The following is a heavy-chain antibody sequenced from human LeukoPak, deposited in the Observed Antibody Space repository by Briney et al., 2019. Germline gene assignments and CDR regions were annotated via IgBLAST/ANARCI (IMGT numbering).Heavy chain of an antibody. CDR2: IWNDGTKK. Sequence: GRSQSLSCAPWRLLQRRFDELGLRQAPGKGLEWVAVIWNDGTKKYYEDSVKGRFTISRDDSKNMLHLQMNILRAEHACVYYCVSDNYYWYPDYWRQGTRVTVSS. V-gene: IGHV3-33*08. D-gene: IGHD3-10*01. CDR3: VSDNYYWYPDY. CDR1: RLLQRRF. J-gene: IGHJ4*02.